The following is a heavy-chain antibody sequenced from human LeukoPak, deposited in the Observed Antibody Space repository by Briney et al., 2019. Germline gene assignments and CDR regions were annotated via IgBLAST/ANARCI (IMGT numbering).Heavy chain of an antibody. D-gene: IGHD2-21*02. CDR3: GKGIVVVTARAFDY. Sequence: GRSLRLSCSPSGFTFSSYAMHWVRQAPGEGLEYVSAISSNGGSTYYADSVKGRFTISRDNSKNTLYLQMSSLRPEDTAVYYCGKGIVVVTARAFDYWGQGTLVTVSS. V-gene: IGHV3-64D*06. CDR2: ISSNGGST. CDR1: GFTFSSYA. J-gene: IGHJ4*02.